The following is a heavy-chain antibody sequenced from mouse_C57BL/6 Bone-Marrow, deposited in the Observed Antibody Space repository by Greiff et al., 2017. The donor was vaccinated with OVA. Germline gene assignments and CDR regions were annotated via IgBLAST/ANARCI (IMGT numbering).Heavy chain of an antibody. D-gene: IGHD2-4*01. CDR1: GYTFTDYY. V-gene: IGHV1-76*01. CDR2: IYPGSGNT. Sequence: QVQLKESGAEPVRPGASVKLSCKASGYTFTDYYINWVKQRPGQGLEWIARIYPGSGNTYYNEKFKGKATLTAEKSSSTAYMQLSSLTSEDSAVYFCARGRLRRGDFDVWGTGTTVTVSS. CDR3: ARGRLRRGDFDV. J-gene: IGHJ1*03.